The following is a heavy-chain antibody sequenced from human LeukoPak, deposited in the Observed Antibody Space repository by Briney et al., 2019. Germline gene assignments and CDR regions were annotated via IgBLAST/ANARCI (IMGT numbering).Heavy chain of an antibody. CDR1: GFTFSSYG. CDR3: ASLEPPFDY. D-gene: IGHD3-3*01. V-gene: IGHV3-33*01. Sequence: PGGSLRLSCAASGFTFSSYGMHWVRQAPGKGLEWVAVIWYDGSNKYYADSVKGRFTTSRDNSKNTLYLQMNSLRAEDTAVYYCASLEPPFDYWGQGTLVTVSS. CDR2: IWYDGSNK. J-gene: IGHJ4*02.